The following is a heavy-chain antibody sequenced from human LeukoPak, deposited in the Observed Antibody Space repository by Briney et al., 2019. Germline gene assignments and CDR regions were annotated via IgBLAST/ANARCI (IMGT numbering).Heavy chain of an antibody. V-gene: IGHV3-30*04. CDR1: GFTFSSYA. Sequence: PGGSLRLSCAASGFTFSSYAMHWVRQAPGKGLEWVAVISYDGGNKYYADSVKGRFTISRDNSKNTLYLQMNSLRAEDTAVYYCARDIDPQLLWFGEPTPLYYYGMDVWGQGTTVTVSS. J-gene: IGHJ6*02. CDR2: ISYDGGNK. CDR3: ARDIDPQLLWFGEPTPLYYYGMDV. D-gene: IGHD3-10*01.